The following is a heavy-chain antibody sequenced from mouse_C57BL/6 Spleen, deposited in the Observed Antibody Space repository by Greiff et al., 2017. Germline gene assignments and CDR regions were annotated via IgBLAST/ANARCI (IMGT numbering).Heavy chain of an antibody. V-gene: IGHV1-15*01. D-gene: IGHD2-2*01. CDR2: IDPETGGT. CDR3: TREGGGYLFDY. CDR1: GYTFTDYE. J-gene: IGHJ2*01. Sequence: QVHVKQSGAELVRPGASVTLSCKASGYTFTDYEMHWVKQTPVHGLEWIGAIDPETGGTAYNQKFKGKAILTADKSSSTAYMELRSLTSEDSAVYYCTREGGGYLFDYWGQGTTLTVSS.